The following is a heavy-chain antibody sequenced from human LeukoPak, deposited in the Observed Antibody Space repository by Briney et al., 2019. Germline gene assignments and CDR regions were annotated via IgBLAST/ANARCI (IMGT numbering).Heavy chain of an antibody. V-gene: IGHV3-43*02. CDR2: ITGDGAGT. CDR3: TKGRVATVGGAKYAMDV. J-gene: IGHJ6*02. D-gene: IGHD5-12*01. Sequence: PGGSLRLSCAASGVTFDDYAMHWVRQAPGKGLEWVSIITGDGAGTYYEDSVRGRFTISRDNSKNSLYLIMNSLRTEDTALYYCTKGRVATVGGAKYAMDVWGQGTTVTVSS. CDR1: GVTFDDYA.